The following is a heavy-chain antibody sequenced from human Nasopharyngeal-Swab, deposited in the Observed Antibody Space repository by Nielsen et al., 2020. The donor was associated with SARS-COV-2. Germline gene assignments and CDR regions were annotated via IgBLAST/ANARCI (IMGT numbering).Heavy chain of an antibody. CDR3: ARPLSRDSTWTTEANWFDP. CDR1: GFIFSNYW. V-gene: IGHV3-23*01. Sequence: GESLKISCAGSGFIFSNYWMHWLRQAPGKGLEWVSTITGNGDTTYYADSVKGRFTISRDNSENTVYLQMNSLRAEDTALYHCARPLSRDSTWTTEANWFDPWGQGTLVTVSS. D-gene: IGHD6-13*01. CDR2: ITGNGDTT. J-gene: IGHJ5*02.